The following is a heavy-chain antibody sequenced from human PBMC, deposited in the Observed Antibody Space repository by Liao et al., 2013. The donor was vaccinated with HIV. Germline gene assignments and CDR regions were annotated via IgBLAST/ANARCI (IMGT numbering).Heavy chain of an antibody. J-gene: IGHJ4*02. V-gene: IGHV4-4*07. Sequence: QMQLQESGPGLVKPSETLSLTCAVSGGSINNHYWNWIRQPAGKGLEWVGRIYSSGNTNYNPSLKSRVTISVDTSKNQFSLKLRSVTAADTAVYFCARERSTSMLASGAYYFDYWGQGTLVTVSS. CDR2: IYSSGNT. CDR3: ARERSTSMLASGAYYFDY. D-gene: IGHD2/OR15-2a*01. CDR1: GGSINNHY.